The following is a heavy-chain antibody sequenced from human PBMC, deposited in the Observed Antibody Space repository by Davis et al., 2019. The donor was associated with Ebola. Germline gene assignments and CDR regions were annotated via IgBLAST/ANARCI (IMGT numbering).Heavy chain of an antibody. Sequence: ASVPVSCLASGYTFTSHGISRVRQAPGHGLEWMGRISAYNGNTNYAQKLQGRVTMTTDTSTSTAYMEVRSLRSDDTAVYYCARDGLSGSYNYWGQGTLVTVSS. CDR3: ARDGLSGSYNY. V-gene: IGHV1-18*01. CDR2: ISAYNGNT. J-gene: IGHJ4*02. CDR1: GYTFTSHG. D-gene: IGHD3-10*01.